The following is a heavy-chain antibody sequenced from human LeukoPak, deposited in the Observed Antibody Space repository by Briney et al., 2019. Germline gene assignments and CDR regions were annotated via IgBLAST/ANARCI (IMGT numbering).Heavy chain of an antibody. Sequence: GGSLRLSCAASGFTFSSYSMNWVRQAPGKGLEWVSSISSSSSYIYYADSVKGRFTISRDNAKNSLYLQMSSLRAEDTAVYYCARDSPYYDSSGYSDYWGQGTLVTVSS. J-gene: IGHJ4*02. CDR3: ARDSPYYDSSGYSDY. V-gene: IGHV3-21*01. CDR1: GFTFSSYS. D-gene: IGHD3-22*01. CDR2: ISSSSSYI.